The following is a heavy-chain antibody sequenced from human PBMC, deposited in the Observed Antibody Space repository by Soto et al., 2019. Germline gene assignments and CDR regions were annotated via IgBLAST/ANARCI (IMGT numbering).Heavy chain of an antibody. Sequence: QVQLVESGGGVVQPGRSLRLSCAASGFNFNNYGMHWVRQAPGKGLEWVAVIWNDGNGYYYANSVKGRFTISRDNSKNTLFLKMSSLRAEDTAVYYCARRQISPPTRGAASARGGMDVGGQGTTVTVSS. CDR2: IWNDGNGY. V-gene: IGHV3-33*01. J-gene: IGHJ6*02. CDR1: GFNFNNYG. D-gene: IGHD6-13*01. CDR3: ARRQISPPTRGAASARGGMDV.